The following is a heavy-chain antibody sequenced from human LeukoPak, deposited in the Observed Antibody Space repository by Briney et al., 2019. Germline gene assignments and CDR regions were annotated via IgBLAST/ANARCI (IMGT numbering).Heavy chain of an antibody. J-gene: IGHJ3*01. CDR2: FSATDGSA. V-gene: IGHV3-23*01. CDR3: AKARIEALGTGAFDV. Sequence: PGGSLRLSCAASGFTFSIYAMTWVRRAPGKGLEWVAAFSATDGSAQYAESVKGRFTISRDNSKNTLYLQMNRMRAEDTAVYYCAKARIEALGTGAFDVWGQGTTVTVSS. D-gene: IGHD6-13*01. CDR1: GFTFSIYA.